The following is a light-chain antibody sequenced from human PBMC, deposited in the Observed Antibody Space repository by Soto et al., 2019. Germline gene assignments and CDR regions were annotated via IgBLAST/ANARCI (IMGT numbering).Light chain of an antibody. V-gene: IGKV3-20*01. CDR1: QSVSSSY. Sequence: EIVLTQSPGTLSLSPGERATLSCRASQSVSSSYLARYQQKSGQAPRLLIYGASSRATGISDRFSGSGCGTDFTITISGLEPEDFAVYYCQQYESSLTFSGGTKVEIK. CDR3: QQYESSLT. CDR2: GAS. J-gene: IGKJ4*01.